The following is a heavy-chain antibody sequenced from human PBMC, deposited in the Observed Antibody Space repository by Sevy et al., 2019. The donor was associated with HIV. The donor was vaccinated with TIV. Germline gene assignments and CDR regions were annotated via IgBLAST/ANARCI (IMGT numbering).Heavy chain of an antibody. CDR3: AKGGGGHYDPDEIGYYFYYYNMDV. J-gene: IGHJ6*03. Sequence: GGSLRLSCAVSGFSFDSYGMTWVRQAPGKGLEWVSGISGSGTRTYYADSVKGRFSISRDNSENRLYLQMNSLRSEDKAIFYCAKGGGGHYDPDEIGYYFYYYNMDVWGKGTTVTVSS. CDR2: ISGSGTRT. CDR1: GFSFDSYG. V-gene: IGHV3-23*01. D-gene: IGHD3-22*01.